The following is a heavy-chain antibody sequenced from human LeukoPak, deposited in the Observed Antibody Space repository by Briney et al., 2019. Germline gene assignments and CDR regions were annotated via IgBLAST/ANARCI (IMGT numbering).Heavy chain of an antibody. CDR2: IIPIFGTA. V-gene: IGHV1-69*13. CDR3: AGGYCTGGSCYYFHY. D-gene: IGHD2-15*01. Sequence: SSGKVSCKASGGTFSSYAISWVRQAPGQGLEWMGGIIPIFGTANYAQKFQGRVTITADESTSTAYMELSSLRSEDTAVYYCAGGYCTGGSCYYFHYWAQGTLVTVSS. J-gene: IGHJ4*02. CDR1: GGTFSSYA.